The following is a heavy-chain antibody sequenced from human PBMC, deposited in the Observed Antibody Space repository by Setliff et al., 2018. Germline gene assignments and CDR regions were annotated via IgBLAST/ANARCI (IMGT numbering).Heavy chain of an antibody. CDR3: ARVDFTMIQGVIGH. J-gene: IGHJ1*01. Sequence: PSETLSLTCTVYGVSFSDYYWGWVRQSPGKGLDWIGEISHSGSTNYNPSLKSRVTMSVDKSKNQFSLKLTSVTAADTAVYYCARVDFTMIQGVIGHWGQGTLVTVSS. D-gene: IGHD3-10*01. V-gene: IGHV4-34*10. CDR1: GVSFSDYY. CDR2: ISHSGST.